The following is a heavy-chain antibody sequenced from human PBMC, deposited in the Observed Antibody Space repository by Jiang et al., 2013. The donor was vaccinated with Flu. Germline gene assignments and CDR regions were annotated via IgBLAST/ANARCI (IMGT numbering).Heavy chain of an antibody. Sequence: GAEVKKPGSSVKVSCKASGGTFSSYAISWVRQAPGQGLEWMGGIIPIFGTANYAQEFQGRVTITADESTSTAYMELSSLRSEDTAVYYCARECSGGSCYSGNWFDPWGQGTLVTVSS. CDR2: IIPIFGTA. CDR1: GGTFSSYA. J-gene: IGHJ5*02. CDR3: ARECSGGSCYSGNWFDP. D-gene: IGHD2-15*01. V-gene: IGHV1-69*01.